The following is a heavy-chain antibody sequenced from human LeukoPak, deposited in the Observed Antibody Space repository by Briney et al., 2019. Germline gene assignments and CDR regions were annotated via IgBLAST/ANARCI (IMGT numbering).Heavy chain of an antibody. Sequence: GGSLRLSCAASGFTFSSYWMHWVRQTPGRGLVWVSRIKSDGSTIYADSVKGRFTISRDNARNTLYLQMNSLRVEDTAMYYCARAVTYFYGSVTYDWFDPWGQGTLVTVSS. CDR3: ARAVTYFYGSVTYDWFDP. CDR1: GFTFSSYW. D-gene: IGHD3-10*01. CDR2: IKSDGST. V-gene: IGHV3-74*01. J-gene: IGHJ5*02.